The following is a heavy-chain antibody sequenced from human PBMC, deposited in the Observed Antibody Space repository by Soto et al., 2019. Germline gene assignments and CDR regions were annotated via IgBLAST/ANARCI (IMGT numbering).Heavy chain of an antibody. CDR1: GFTFSSYA. D-gene: IGHD2-2*01. Sequence: EVQLVESGGGLVQPGGSLRLSCSASGFTFSSYAMHWVRQAPGKGLEYVSAISSNGGSTYYADSVKGRFTISRDNSNNTLYLQMSSLRAEDTAVYYCQGAAAFNGYYYYGMDVWGQGTTVTVSS. CDR3: QGAAAFNGYYYYGMDV. J-gene: IGHJ6*02. CDR2: ISSNGGST. V-gene: IGHV3-64D*08.